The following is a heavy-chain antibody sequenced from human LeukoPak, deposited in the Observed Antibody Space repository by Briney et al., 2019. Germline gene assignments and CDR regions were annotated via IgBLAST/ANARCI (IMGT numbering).Heavy chain of an antibody. CDR3: AKDTSGYDFRLFDY. V-gene: IGHV3-9*01. CDR2: ISWNSGSI. CDR1: GFTFDDYA. Sequence: GGSLRLSCAASGFTFDDYAMHWVRQAPGKGLEWVSGISWNSGSIGYADSVKGRFTISRGNAKNSLYLQMNSLRAEDTALYYCAKDTSGYDFRLFDYWGQGTLVTVSS. D-gene: IGHD5-12*01. J-gene: IGHJ4*02.